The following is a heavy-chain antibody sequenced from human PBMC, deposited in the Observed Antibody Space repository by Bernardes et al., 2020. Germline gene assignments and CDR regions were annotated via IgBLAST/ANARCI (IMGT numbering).Heavy chain of an antibody. CDR2: IVGGGGGT. J-gene: IGHJ3*02. D-gene: IGHD3-22*01. CDR3: ARDLLTDYDSSGYYLPDGFEI. V-gene: IGHV3-23*01. CDR1: GFTFTTYG. Sequence: GGSLRLSCAASGFTFTTYGMSWVRQAPGKGLEWVSGIVGGGGGTHYADSVRGRFTISGDNSKSTLYLQMNSLRAEDTAVYHCARDLLTDYDSSGYYLPDGFEIWGQGTMVTVSS.